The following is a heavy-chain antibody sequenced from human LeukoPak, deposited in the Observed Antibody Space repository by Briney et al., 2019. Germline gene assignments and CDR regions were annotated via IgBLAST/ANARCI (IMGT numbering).Heavy chain of an antibody. CDR3: ARSFRGVHYYYYTDV. V-gene: IGHV4-39*01. J-gene: IGHJ6*03. Sequence: PSETLSLTCTVSGGSISSSSYYWGWIRQPPGKGLEWIGSIYYSGSTYYNPSLKSRVTISVDTSKNQFSLKLSSVTAADTAVYYCARSFRGVHYYYYTDVWGKGTTVTISS. CDR2: IYYSGST. CDR1: GGSISSSSYY. D-gene: IGHD3-10*01.